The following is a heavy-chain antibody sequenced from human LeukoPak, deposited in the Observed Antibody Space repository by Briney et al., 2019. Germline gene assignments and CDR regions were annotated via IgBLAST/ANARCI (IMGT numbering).Heavy chain of an antibody. Sequence: SETLSLTCAVYGGSFSGYYWSWIRQPPGKGLEWIGEINHSGGTNYNPSLKSRVTISVDTSKNQFSLKLSSVTAADTAVYYCARGSTFGVDDYRGQGTLVTVSS. V-gene: IGHV4-34*01. CDR3: ARGSTFGVDDY. CDR2: INHSGGT. J-gene: IGHJ4*02. CDR1: GGSFSGYY. D-gene: IGHD3-3*01.